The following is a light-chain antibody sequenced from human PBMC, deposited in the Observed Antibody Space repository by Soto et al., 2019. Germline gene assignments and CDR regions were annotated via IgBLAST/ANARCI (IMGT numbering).Light chain of an antibody. CDR1: QSLVYSDGNTY. Sequence: DVVMTQSPLSLPVTLGQPASISCRSSQSLVYSDGNTYLNWFQQRPGQSPRRLIYTVSNRDSGVPDRFSGRGSGTDFTLTISRLEPEDFAVYYCQQYGSSSPFGQGAKVAIK. CDR3: QQYGSSSP. V-gene: IGKV2-30*01. CDR2: TVS. J-gene: IGKJ1*01.